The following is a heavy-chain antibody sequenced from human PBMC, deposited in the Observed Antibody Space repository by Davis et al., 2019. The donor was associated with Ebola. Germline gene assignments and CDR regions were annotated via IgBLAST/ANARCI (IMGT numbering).Heavy chain of an antibody. CDR1: GDSVNSDGYY. Sequence: MPSETLSLTCTVSGDSVNSDGYYWTWIRQPPGKGLEWIGNIYSSGSTYYNPSLKSRVTISVDTSKNQFSLKLSSVTAADTAVYYCLRHFARDVDFWGQGTLVTVSS. CDR3: LRHFARDVDF. CDR2: IYSSGST. V-gene: IGHV4-39*01. J-gene: IGHJ4*02.